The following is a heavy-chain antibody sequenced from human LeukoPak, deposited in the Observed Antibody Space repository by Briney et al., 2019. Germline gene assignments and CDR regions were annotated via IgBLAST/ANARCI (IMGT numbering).Heavy chain of an antibody. CDR1: GGTFSSYA. Sequence: GASVKVSCKASGGTFSSYAISWVRQAPGQGLEWMGGIIPIFGTANYAQKFQGRVTITADKSTSTAYMELSSLRSEDTAVYYCWAGTTQLIDYWGQGTLVTVSS. V-gene: IGHV1-69*06. J-gene: IGHJ4*02. CDR2: IIPIFGTA. D-gene: IGHD1-1*01. CDR3: WAGTTQLIDY.